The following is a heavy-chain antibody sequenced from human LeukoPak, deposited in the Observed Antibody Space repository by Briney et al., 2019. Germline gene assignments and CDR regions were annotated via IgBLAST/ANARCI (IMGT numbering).Heavy chain of an antibody. J-gene: IGHJ4*02. CDR3: ARSHHYDSSGYYPLEIDY. CDR2: INPNSGGT. D-gene: IGHD3-22*01. V-gene: IGHV1-2*02. CDR1: GYTFTGYY. Sequence: ASVKVSCKASGYTFTGYYMHWVRQAPGQGLEWMGWINPNSGGTNYAQKFQGRVTMTRDTSISTAYMELSRLRSDDTAVYYCARSHHYDSSGYYPLEIDYWGQGTLVTVFS.